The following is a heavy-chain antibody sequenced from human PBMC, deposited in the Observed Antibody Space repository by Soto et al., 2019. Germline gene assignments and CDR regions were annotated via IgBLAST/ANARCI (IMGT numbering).Heavy chain of an antibody. V-gene: IGHV4-59*12. J-gene: IGHJ5*02. CDR1: GGSITSYD. CDR2: ISNSEST. CDR3: ARSVFP. Sequence: PSETLSLTCTVSGGSITSYDWSWIRQPPGRGLEWIGYISNSESTNYNPSLKSRVTMSLDASKNQFSLKLSSVTAADTAVYYCARSVFPWGQGTLVTVSS.